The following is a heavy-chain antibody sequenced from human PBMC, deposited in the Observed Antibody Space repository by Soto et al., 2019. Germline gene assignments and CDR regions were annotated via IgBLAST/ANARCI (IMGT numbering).Heavy chain of an antibody. D-gene: IGHD3-10*01. CDR2: TYNRSRWYN. Sequence: SQTLSLTCAISGDTVPSNSVSWNWIRQSPSRGLEWLGRTYNRSRWYNEYAESVKSRITINPDTSRNQYSLQLNSVTPEDTAVYYCAKGKYPYGLDVWGQGTTVTVSS. V-gene: IGHV6-1*01. CDR1: GDTVPSNSVS. J-gene: IGHJ6*02. CDR3: AKGKYPYGLDV.